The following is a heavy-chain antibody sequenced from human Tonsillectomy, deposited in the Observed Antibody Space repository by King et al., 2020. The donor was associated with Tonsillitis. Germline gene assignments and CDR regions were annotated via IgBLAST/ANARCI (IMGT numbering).Heavy chain of an antibody. D-gene: IGHD5-12*01. J-gene: IGHJ4*02. V-gene: IGHV4-30-4*01. CDR1: GGSISSGDYS. CDR3: ARYPGYSGYDFYIL. Sequence: LQLQESGPGLVKPSQTLSLTCTVSGGSISSGDYSWSWLRQPPGNCLECIGYINSSGSTYHNSSRKSRLTLSVDTSRNQFFLNLSSVTAADTAVYYCARYPGYSGYDFYILWGQGTLVTVSS. CDR2: INSSGST.